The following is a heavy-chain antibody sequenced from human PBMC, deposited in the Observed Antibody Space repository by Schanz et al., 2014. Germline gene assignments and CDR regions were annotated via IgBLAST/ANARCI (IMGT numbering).Heavy chain of an antibody. J-gene: IGHJ4*02. CDR3: ASPSGYSDYGTYFDF. D-gene: IGHD5-12*01. Sequence: VQMVESGGGVVQPGRSLRLSCAASGFAFSVYGMHWVRQAPGKGLEWVANIKQHGNEKYYVDSVKGRFTISRDNAKISLYLQMNSLRVEDTAVYYCASPSGYSDYGTYFDFWGQGTLVTVSS. CDR2: IKQHGNEK. V-gene: IGHV3-7*01. CDR1: GFAFSVYG.